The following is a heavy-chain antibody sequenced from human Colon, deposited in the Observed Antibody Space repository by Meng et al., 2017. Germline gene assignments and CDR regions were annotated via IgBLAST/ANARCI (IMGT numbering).Heavy chain of an antibody. CDR2: VDYSGST. D-gene: IGHD1-26*01. CDR1: GASVSSGNHY. V-gene: IGHV4-61*01. CDR3: AGGPWEFDY. Sequence: QGQLQESGPGLLRPSETLSLTCTVSGASVSSGNHYWSWIRQPPGKGLEYIAYVDYSGSTHYNPSLKGRVTMSVDTSKKQLSLKLSSVTAADTAVYYCAGGPWEFDYWGQGTLVTVSS. J-gene: IGHJ4*02.